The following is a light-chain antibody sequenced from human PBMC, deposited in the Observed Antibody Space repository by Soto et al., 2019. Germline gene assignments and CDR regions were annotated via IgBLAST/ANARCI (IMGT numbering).Light chain of an antibody. Sequence: EIVMTQSPATLSVSPGERATLSCRASQSVSSNLAWYQQKPGQAPRLLIYGASTRATGIPARFSGSGSGTEFTLTINSLEPEDAAVYYCQQRSNWPPITFGQGTRLEI. CDR2: GAS. J-gene: IGKJ5*01. CDR1: QSVSSN. CDR3: QQRSNWPPIT. V-gene: IGKV3-15*01.